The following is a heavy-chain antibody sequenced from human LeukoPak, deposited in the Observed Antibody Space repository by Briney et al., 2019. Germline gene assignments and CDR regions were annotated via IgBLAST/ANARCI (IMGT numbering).Heavy chain of an antibody. CDR1: GGSISSGGYS. J-gene: IGHJ4*02. Sequence: SETLSLTCAVSGGSISSGGYSWSWIRQPPGKGLEWIGYIYHSGSTYYNPSLKSRVTISVDRSKNQFSLKLSSVTAADTAVYYCARNRRRDYYFDYWGQGTLVTAS. V-gene: IGHV4-30-2*01. CDR2: IYHSGST. CDR3: ARNRRRDYYFDY. D-gene: IGHD3-16*02.